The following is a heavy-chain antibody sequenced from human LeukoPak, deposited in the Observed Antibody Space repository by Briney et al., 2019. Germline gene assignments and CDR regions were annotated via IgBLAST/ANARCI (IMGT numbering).Heavy chain of an antibody. Sequence: GSLRLSCAASGFTFSSYSMNWVRQPPGKGLEWIGEINHSGSTNYNPSLKSRVTISVDTSKNQFSLKLSSVTAADTAVYYCARESYWDAFDTWGQGTMVTVSS. CDR2: INHSGST. V-gene: IGHV4-34*01. CDR3: ARESYWDAFDT. D-gene: IGHD2-8*02. CDR1: GFTFSSYS. J-gene: IGHJ3*02.